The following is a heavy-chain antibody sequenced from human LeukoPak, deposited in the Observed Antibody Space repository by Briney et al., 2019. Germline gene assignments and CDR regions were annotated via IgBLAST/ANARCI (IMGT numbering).Heavy chain of an antibody. J-gene: IGHJ4*02. Sequence: PSETLSLTCTVSGDSIRASAYSWGWIRQAPGKGLEWIGSMYETRSAFYSPSPKSRASVSVDKSKNQVSLKLTSVTAADTADCLGGRRYGLNYYDKNGLAFWRQGTLVTVSS. CDR3: GRRYGLNYYDKNGLAF. V-gene: IGHV4-39*01. CDR1: GDSIRASAYS. CDR2: MYETRSA. D-gene: IGHD3-16*01.